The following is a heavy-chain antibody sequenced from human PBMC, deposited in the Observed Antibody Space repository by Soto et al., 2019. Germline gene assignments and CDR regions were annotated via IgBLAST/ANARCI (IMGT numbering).Heavy chain of an antibody. D-gene: IGHD2-8*02. CDR3: ARDTGLGYGTDYYYGMDV. CDR2: ISYDGSNK. V-gene: IGHV3-30*03. J-gene: IGHJ6*02. Sequence: GGSLRLSCAASGFTFSSYGMHWVRQAPGKGLEWVAVISYDGSNKYYADSVKGRFTISRDNSKNTLYLQMNSLRAEDTAVYYCARDTGLGYGTDYYYGMDVWGQGTTVTVYS. CDR1: GFTFSSYG.